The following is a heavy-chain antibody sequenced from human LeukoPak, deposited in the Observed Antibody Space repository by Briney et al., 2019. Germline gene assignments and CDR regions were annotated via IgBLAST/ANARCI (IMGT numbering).Heavy chain of an antibody. CDR3: ARDKYYDSSGYVYGMDV. V-gene: IGHV4-31*03. D-gene: IGHD3-22*01. J-gene: IGHJ6*02. CDR2: IYYSGST. Sequence: PSQTLSLTCIVSGGSISSGGYYWSWIRQHPGKGLEWIGYIYYSGSTYYNPSLKSRVTISADTSKNEFSLKLSSVTAADTAVYYCARDKYYDSSGYVYGMDVWGQGTTVTVS. CDR1: GGSISSGGYY.